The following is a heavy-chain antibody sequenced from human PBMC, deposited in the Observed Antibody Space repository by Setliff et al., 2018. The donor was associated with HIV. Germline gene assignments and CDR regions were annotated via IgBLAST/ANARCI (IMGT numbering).Heavy chain of an antibody. CDR3: ARDRDSLLIGYTPNNWFDP. D-gene: IGHD6-13*01. J-gene: IGHJ5*02. CDR1: GYTFTRYA. CDR2: INADNGDT. Sequence: ASVKVSCKASGYTFTRYAIHWLRQAPGQSLEWMGWINADNGDTKYSQKFQGRLTITRDTSANTVYMELSSLISEDTAVFYCARDRDSLLIGYTPNNWFDPWGQGTLVTVSS. V-gene: IGHV1-3*01.